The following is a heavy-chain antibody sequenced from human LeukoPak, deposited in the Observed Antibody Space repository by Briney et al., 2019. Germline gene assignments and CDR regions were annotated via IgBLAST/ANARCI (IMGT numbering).Heavy chain of an antibody. Sequence: PGGSLRLSCAASGFTFSSYAMHWVRQAPGKGLEYVSAISSNGGSTYYASSAKGRFTISRDNSKNTLYLQMGSLRAEDMAVYYCAKAGSSSWYYYYYYMDVWGKGTTVTVSS. CDR1: GFTFSSYA. D-gene: IGHD6-13*01. CDR2: ISSNGGST. J-gene: IGHJ6*03. V-gene: IGHV3-64*01. CDR3: AKAGSSSWYYYYYYMDV.